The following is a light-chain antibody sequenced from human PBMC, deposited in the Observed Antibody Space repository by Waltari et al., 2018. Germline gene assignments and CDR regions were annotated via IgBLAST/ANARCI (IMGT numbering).Light chain of an antibody. V-gene: IGKV1-39*01. Sequence: DIQMTQSPASLAASLGDRVTITCLPSQSVTTSLNWYQQKSGEPPKLLISAASSFQSGVPSRVSCSGSGTDFTLTITHLQPEDVATYFCQQSHSPPFTFGPGTKV. J-gene: IGKJ3*01. CDR2: AAS. CDR3: QQSHSPPFT. CDR1: QSVTTS.